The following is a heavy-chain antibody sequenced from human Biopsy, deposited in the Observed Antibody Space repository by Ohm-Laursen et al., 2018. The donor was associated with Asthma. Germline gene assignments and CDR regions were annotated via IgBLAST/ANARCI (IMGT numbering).Heavy chain of an antibody. CDR3: ARDIVATMIGYYYYGMDV. Sequence: SLRLSCAASGFTFRSYAMHWVRQAPGKGLEWVAVGGSYYDGGLKYYADSVNGRFTASRDDSKNTLYLQMNSLRAEDTAVYYCARDIVATMIGYYYYGMDVWGQGTTVTVSS. J-gene: IGHJ6*02. CDR1: GFTFRSYA. CDR2: GGSYYDGGLK. V-gene: IGHV3-30-3*01. D-gene: IGHD5-12*01.